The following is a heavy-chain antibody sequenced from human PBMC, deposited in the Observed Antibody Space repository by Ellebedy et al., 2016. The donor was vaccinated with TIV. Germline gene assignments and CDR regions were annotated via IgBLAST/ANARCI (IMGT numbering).Heavy chain of an antibody. CDR3: ARHAGSWFSGGSKAVVY. D-gene: IGHD6-13*01. Sequence: GESLKISCKGFGYSFTDYWIGWVRQMPGKGLEWMGIIYPGDSDIRYSPSFQGQVTISADKSISTAYLQWSSLKASDTATYYCARHAGSWFSGGSKAVVYWGQGTLVTVSS. CDR2: IYPGDSDI. V-gene: IGHV5-51*01. CDR1: GYSFTDYW. J-gene: IGHJ4*02.